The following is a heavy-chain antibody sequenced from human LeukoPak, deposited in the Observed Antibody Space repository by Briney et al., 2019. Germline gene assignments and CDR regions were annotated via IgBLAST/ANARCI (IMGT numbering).Heavy chain of an antibody. V-gene: IGHV4-59*01. CDR3: ARRAVVVPAARGYYYYYMDV. J-gene: IGHJ6*03. CDR1: GGSISSYY. D-gene: IGHD2-2*01. Sequence: PSETLSLTCTVSGGSISSYYRSWIRQPPGKGLEWIGYIYYSGSTNYNPSLKSRVTISVDTSKNQFSLKLSSVTAADTAVYYCARRAVVVPAARGYYYYYMDVWGKGTTVTVSS. CDR2: IYYSGST.